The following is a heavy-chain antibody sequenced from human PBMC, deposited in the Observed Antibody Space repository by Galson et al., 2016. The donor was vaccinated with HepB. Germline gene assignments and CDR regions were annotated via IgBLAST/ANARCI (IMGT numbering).Heavy chain of an antibody. CDR3: ARDQLGGWYEEY. J-gene: IGHJ4*02. Sequence: SLRLSCAASGFTFSNYAMSWVRQAPGKGLEWVSSISGSGANFYYADSVQGRFSISRDSATSTLDLQMNSLKVEDTAIYYCARDQLGGWYEEYWGQGTLVTVSS. D-gene: IGHD6-19*01. CDR2: ISGSGANF. CDR1: GFTFSNYA. V-gene: IGHV3-23*01.